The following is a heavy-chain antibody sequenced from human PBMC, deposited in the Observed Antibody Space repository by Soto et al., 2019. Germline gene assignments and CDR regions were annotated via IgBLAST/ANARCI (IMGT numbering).Heavy chain of an antibody. D-gene: IGHD6-13*01. V-gene: IGHV3-33*01. CDR3: ARGLSSSCLDP. CDR2: IWYDGSNK. Sequence: QVQLVESGGGVVQPGRSLRLSCAASGFTFSSYGMHWVRQAPGKGLEWVAVIWYDGSNKYYADSVKGRFTIPRDNSKNMLYLQMNSLRAEDTAVYYCARGLSSSCLDPWGQGTLVTVSS. CDR1: GFTFSSYG. J-gene: IGHJ5*02.